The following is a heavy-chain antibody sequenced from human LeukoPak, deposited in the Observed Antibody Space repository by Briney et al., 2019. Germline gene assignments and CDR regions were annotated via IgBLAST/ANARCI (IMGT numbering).Heavy chain of an antibody. V-gene: IGHV3-23*01. CDR2: LSGSGGNT. J-gene: IGHJ4*02. D-gene: IGHD2-2*01. CDR3: AKVASLCTSTSCVRGGFGN. Sequence: GGSLRLSCTASGFTFSNYAMSWVRQAPGKGLEWVSALSGSGGNTYYADSVKGRCTISRDNSKNTLYLQINSLRAEDTAKYYCAKVASLCTSTSCVRGGFGNWGQGTLVTVSS. CDR1: GFTFSNYA.